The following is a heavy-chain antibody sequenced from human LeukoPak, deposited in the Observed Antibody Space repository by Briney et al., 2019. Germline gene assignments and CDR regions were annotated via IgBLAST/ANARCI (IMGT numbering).Heavy chain of an antibody. V-gene: IGHV3-30*18. Sequence: GGSLRLSCAASGFTFRSYGMHWVRQAPGKGLEWVAVISYEGTNKYYADSVKGRFTISRDNSKNTLDLQVNSLRAEDTAVYYCAKDRETTASGTFDYWGQGTLVTVSS. CDR2: ISYEGTNK. J-gene: IGHJ4*02. CDR1: GFTFRSYG. D-gene: IGHD1-1*01. CDR3: AKDRETTASGTFDY.